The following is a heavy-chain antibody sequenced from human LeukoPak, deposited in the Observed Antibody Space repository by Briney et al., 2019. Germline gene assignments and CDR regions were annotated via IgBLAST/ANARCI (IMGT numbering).Heavy chain of an antibody. D-gene: IGHD3-10*01. J-gene: IGHJ4*02. CDR3: ARGAGDARHGFDY. Sequence: ASVKVSCKVSGYTLTELSMHWVRQAPGKGLEWMGGFDPEDGETIYAQKFQGRVTITADESTSTAYMELSSLRSEDTAVYYCARGAGDARHGFDYWGQGTLVTVSS. V-gene: IGHV1-24*01. CDR2: FDPEDGET. CDR1: GYTLTELS.